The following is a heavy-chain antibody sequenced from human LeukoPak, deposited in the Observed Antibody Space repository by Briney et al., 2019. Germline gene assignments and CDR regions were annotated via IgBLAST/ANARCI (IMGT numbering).Heavy chain of an antibody. D-gene: IGHD6-13*01. CDR3: AKASSSWYWDC. V-gene: IGHV3-23*01. Sequence: QTGGSLRLSCAASGFTFSSYAMSWVRQAPGKGLEWVSSISFSGSRTDYADSVKGRFTISRDNSKNTLHLQMNSLRAEDTALYYCAKASSSWYWDCWGQGALVTVSS. CDR2: ISFSGSRT. CDR1: GFTFSSYA. J-gene: IGHJ4*02.